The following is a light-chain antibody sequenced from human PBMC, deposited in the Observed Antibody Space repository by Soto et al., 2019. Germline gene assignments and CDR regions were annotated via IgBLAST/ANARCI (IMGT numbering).Light chain of an antibody. CDR1: QSVSSSY. CDR2: GAS. CDR3: QRYGSSVT. J-gene: IGKJ4*01. V-gene: IGKV3-20*01. Sequence: EIVLTQSPGTLSLSPGERATLSCRASQSVSSSYLAWYQQKPGQAPRLLIYGASSRAPGTPDRFSGSGSGTDFSLTISRLEPEDFAVYFCQRYGSSVTFGGGTKVDIK.